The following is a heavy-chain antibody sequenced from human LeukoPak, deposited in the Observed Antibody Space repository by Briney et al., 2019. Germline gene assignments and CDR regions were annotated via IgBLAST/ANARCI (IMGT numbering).Heavy chain of an antibody. CDR2: IYHSGST. Sequence: SETLSLTCAVSGYSISSGYYWGWIRHPPGKGLEWIGSIYHSGSTYYNPSLKSRVTISVDTSKNQFSLKLSSVTAADTAVYYSARHHGIDFWSGYNPWSPFDPWGQGTLVTVSS. CDR3: ARHHGIDFWSGYNPWSPFDP. D-gene: IGHD3-3*01. J-gene: IGHJ5*02. V-gene: IGHV4-38-2*01. CDR1: GYSISSGYY.